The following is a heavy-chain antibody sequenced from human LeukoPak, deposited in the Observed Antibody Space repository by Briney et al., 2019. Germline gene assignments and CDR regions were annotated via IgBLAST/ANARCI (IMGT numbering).Heavy chain of an antibody. CDR3: ARSRRTTYNWFDP. Sequence: PWRSLRISCAASGFTFSSYAMHWVRQAPGKGLERVAVISYDGSNKYYADSVKGRFTISRDNSKNTLYLQMNSLRAEDTAVYYCARSRRTTYNWFDPWGQGTLVTVSS. CDR1: GFTFSSYA. V-gene: IGHV3-30-3*01. D-gene: IGHD1-1*01. CDR2: ISYDGSNK. J-gene: IGHJ5*02.